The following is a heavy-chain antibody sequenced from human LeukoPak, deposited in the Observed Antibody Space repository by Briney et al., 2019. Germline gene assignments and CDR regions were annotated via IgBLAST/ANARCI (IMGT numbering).Heavy chain of an antibody. CDR3: ARDMVATAIPVYDAFDI. D-gene: IGHD2-21*02. J-gene: IGHJ3*02. V-gene: IGHV3-30*04. CDR2: ISYDGSNK. CDR1: GFTFSSYA. Sequence: PGGSLRLSCAASGFTFSSYAMHWVRQAPGKGLEWVAVISYDGSNKYYADSVKGRFTISRDNSKNTLYLQMNSLRAEDTAVYYCARDMVATAIPVYDAFDIWGQGTMVTVSS.